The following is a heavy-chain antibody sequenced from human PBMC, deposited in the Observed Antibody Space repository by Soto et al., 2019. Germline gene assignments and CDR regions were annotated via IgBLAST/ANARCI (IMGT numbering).Heavy chain of an antibody. CDR1: GFIFNTYT. J-gene: IGHJ4*02. CDR3: AQSWVFWNGRYPNRGLDY. Sequence: GGSLRLSCAASGFIFNTYTMTWVRQAPGQGLEWVSSISGNGGTTFYADSVKGRFIVSRDNFDNTLYLQMSSLRVEGTAVYYCAQSWVFWNGRYPNRGLDYCGQGPMLAIYS. CDR2: ISGNGGTT. D-gene: IGHD3-3*01. V-gene: IGHV3-23*01.